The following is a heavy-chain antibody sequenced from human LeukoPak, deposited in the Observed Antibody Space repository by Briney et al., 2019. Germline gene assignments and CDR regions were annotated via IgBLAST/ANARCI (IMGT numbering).Heavy chain of an antibody. CDR1: GFTFSSYS. CDR3: ARDREERGYYYAMDV. D-gene: IGHD1-1*01. V-gene: IGHV3-33*08. CDR2: IWYDGSNK. J-gene: IGHJ6*02. Sequence: GGSLRLSCAASGFTFSSYSMNWVRQAPGKGLEWVAVIWYDGSNKHYADSVKDRFTISRDNSKNTLYLQLNSLRAEDTAVYYCARDREERGYYYAMDVWGQGTTVAVSS.